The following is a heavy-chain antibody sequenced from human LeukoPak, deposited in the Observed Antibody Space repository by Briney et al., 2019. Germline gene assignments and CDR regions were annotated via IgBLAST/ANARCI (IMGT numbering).Heavy chain of an antibody. Sequence: TSETLSLTCTVSGGSISSYYWSWIRQPPGKGLEWIGYIYYSGSTNYNPSLKSRVTISVDTSKNQFSLKLSSVTAADTAVYYCARDRRRYDFWSGYYDAFDIWGQGTMVTVSS. CDR2: IYYSGST. CDR1: GGSISSYY. J-gene: IGHJ3*02. CDR3: ARDRRRYDFWSGYYDAFDI. V-gene: IGHV4-59*01. D-gene: IGHD3-3*01.